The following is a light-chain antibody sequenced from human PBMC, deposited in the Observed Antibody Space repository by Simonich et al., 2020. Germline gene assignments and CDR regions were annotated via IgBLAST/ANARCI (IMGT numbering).Light chain of an antibody. CDR2: WAS. CDR3: QQYYSTPLT. V-gene: IGKV4-1*01. J-gene: IGKJ4*01. Sequence: DIVMTQSPDSLAVSLGARATINCKSSQRVLYSSNNKNYLAWYQQKPGQPPKLLMYWASTRESGVPDRFSGSGSGTDFTLTISSLQAEDVAVYYCQQYYSTPLTFGGGTKVEIK. CDR1: QRVLYSSNNKNY.